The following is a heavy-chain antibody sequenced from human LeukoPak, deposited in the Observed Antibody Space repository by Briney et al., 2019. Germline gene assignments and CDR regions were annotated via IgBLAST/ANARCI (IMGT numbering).Heavy chain of an antibody. CDR3: AKRGIVIRAVIIIGFHKEAYYFDY. Sequence: GGSLRLSCVVSGITLSNYGMSWVRQAPGKGLEWVSGISERGGSTNYADSVKGRFIISRDTSKNTVYLQMNSLRVEDTAVYFCAKRGIVIRAVIIIGFHKEAYYFDYWGQGILVTVSS. D-gene: IGHD3-10*01. CDR2: ISERGGST. V-gene: IGHV3-23*01. CDR1: GITLSNYG. J-gene: IGHJ4*02.